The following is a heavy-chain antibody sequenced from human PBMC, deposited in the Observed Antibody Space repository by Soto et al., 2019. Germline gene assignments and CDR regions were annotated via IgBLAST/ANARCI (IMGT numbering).Heavy chain of an antibody. CDR1: GFTFSSAW. V-gene: IGHV3-15*01. J-gene: IGHJ4*02. Sequence: GGSLRLSCAASGFTFSSAWMSWVRQAPGKGLEWVGRIKSKTDGGTTDYAAAVEGRFTILREDSKNTVYLQMDSLKTEDTAVYYCATKKTGITTNGPGYWGQGTPVTVYS. CDR2: IKSKTDGGTT. D-gene: IGHD1-20*01. CDR3: ATKKTGITTNGPGY.